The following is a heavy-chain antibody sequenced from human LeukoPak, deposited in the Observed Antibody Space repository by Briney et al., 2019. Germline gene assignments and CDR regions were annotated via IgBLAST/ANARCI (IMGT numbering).Heavy chain of an antibody. Sequence: GRSLRLSCAASGFIFSSYGMNWVRQAPGKGLEWVSYISSSGTTIYYADSVKGRFTISRDNAKYSLHLQMDSLRADDTAVYYCARGDSSGYYNYYYYMDVWGKGTTVTVSS. D-gene: IGHD3-22*01. CDR3: ARGDSSGYYNYYYYMDV. CDR2: ISSSGTTI. J-gene: IGHJ6*03. CDR1: GFIFSSYG. V-gene: IGHV3-48*04.